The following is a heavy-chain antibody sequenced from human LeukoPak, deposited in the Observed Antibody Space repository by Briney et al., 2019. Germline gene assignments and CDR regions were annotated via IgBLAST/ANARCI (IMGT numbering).Heavy chain of an antibody. CDR3: ARGCSYGDFDY. Sequence: GGSLRLSCAASGFTFSSYWMHWVRQAPGKGLVWVSRINSDGSSTSYADSVKGRFTISRDNAKNTLYLQMNSLRAEDTAVYYCARGCSYGDFDYWGQGTLVTVSS. J-gene: IGHJ4*02. CDR1: GFTFSSYW. D-gene: IGHD5-18*01. CDR2: INSDGSST. V-gene: IGHV3-74*01.